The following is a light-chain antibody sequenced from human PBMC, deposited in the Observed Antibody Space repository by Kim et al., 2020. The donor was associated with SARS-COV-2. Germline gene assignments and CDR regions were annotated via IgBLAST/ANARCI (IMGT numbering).Light chain of an antibody. CDR1: HDVSSY. J-gene: IGKJ5*01. CDR3: QQYSSYPIT. V-gene: IGKV1-8*01. CDR2: AAS. Sequence: AIRMTQSPSSLSASTGDRVTITCRASHDVSSYLAWYQQKPGKAPNLLIYAASTLRSGVPSRFSGSRSGTDFTLTISWLQSEDFATYYCQQYSSYPITFGQGTRLEIK.